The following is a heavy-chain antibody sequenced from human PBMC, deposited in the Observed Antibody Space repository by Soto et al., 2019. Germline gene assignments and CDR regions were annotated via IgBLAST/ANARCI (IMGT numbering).Heavy chain of an antibody. Sequence: QVQLVQSGAEVKKPGASVKVSCKASGYTFTSYDINWVRQATGQGLEWMGWMNPNSGNTGYAQKFQGRVTMTXXTXIXKADMELSSLRSEDTAVYYCARERGSGSYYTPWFDPWGQGTLVTVSS. CDR1: GYTFTSYD. J-gene: IGHJ5*02. V-gene: IGHV1-8*01. CDR3: ARERGSGSYYTPWFDP. D-gene: IGHD3-10*01. CDR2: MNPNSGNT.